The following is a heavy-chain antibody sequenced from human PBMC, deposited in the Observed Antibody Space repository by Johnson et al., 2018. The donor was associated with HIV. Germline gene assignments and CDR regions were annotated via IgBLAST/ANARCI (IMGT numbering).Heavy chain of an antibody. CDR2: ISGNGGDT. CDR3: AKVHGTSWSYDALNF. V-gene: IGHV3-23*04. Sequence: VQLVESGGGSAQPGGSLRLSCAASGFNFGSYAMTWVRQAPGKGLEWVSAISGNGGDTYFADSVKGRFTISRDNFKNTLNLQMNSLRVEDTAVYYCAKVHGTSWSYDALNFWGEGTLVTVSS. J-gene: IGHJ3*01. CDR1: GFNFGSYA. D-gene: IGHD5-24*01.